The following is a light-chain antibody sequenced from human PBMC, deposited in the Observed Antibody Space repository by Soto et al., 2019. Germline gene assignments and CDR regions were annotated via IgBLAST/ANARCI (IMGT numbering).Light chain of an antibody. Sequence: QSVLTQPPSVSGAPGQRVTISCTGSSSNIGASYDVHWYQHLPGTAPKLLIFGNTNRPSGVPDRFSGSRSGTSASLAITGLQAEDEADYYCQSYDNRLSGPLFGGGTKVTVL. V-gene: IGLV1-40*01. J-gene: IGLJ2*01. CDR1: SSNIGASYD. CDR2: GNT. CDR3: QSYDNRLSGPL.